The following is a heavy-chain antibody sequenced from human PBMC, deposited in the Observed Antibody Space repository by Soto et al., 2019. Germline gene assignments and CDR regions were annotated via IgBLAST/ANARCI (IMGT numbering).Heavy chain of an antibody. CDR3: ARDGPKRRPDLNWFDP. Sequence: QVQLVESGGGVVQPGRSLRLSCAASGFTFSSYGMHWVRQAPGKGLEWVAVIWYDGSNKYYADSVKGRFTISRDNSKNTLYLQMNSRRAEDTAVYYCARDGPKRRPDLNWFDPWGQGTLVTVSS. CDR2: IWYDGSNK. V-gene: IGHV3-33*01. CDR1: GFTFSSYG. J-gene: IGHJ5*02.